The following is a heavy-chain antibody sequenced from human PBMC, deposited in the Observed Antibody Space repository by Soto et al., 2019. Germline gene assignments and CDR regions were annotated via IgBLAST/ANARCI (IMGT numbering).Heavy chain of an antibody. V-gene: IGHV1-69*02. CDR1: GGTFSSYT. Sequence: ASVKVSCKASGGTFSSYTISWVRQAPGQGLEWMGRIIPILGIANYAQKFQGRVTITADKSTSTAYMELSSLRSEDTAVYYCARGHDYGDYDDYWGQGTLVTVSS. CDR2: IIPILGIA. D-gene: IGHD4-17*01. J-gene: IGHJ4*02. CDR3: ARGHDYGDYDDY.